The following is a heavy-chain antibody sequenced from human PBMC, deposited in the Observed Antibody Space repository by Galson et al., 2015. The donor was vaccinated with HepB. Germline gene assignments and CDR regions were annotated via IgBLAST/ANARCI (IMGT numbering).Heavy chain of an antibody. CDR1: GFTFSSYS. V-gene: IGHV3-21*01. J-gene: IGHJ3*02. D-gene: IGHD3-3*01. Sequence: SLRLSCAASGFTFSSYSMNWVRQAPGKGLEWVSSISSSSSYIYYADSVKGRFTISRDNAKNSLYLQMNSLRAEDTAVYYCARDAIFGVVITDAFDIWGQGTMVTVSS. CDR3: ARDAIFGVVITDAFDI. CDR2: ISSSSSYI.